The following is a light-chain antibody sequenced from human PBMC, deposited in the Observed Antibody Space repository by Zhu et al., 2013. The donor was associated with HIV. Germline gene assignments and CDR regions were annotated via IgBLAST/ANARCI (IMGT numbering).Light chain of an antibody. CDR2: QDN. Sequence: SYELTQPPSVSVSPGQTASITCSGDKLGDKYACWYQQKPGQSPVLVIYQDNKRPSGIPERFSGSTFGNTATLTISGTQAMDEADYYCQAWDSSTVVFGGGTKLTVL. V-gene: IGLV3-1*01. J-gene: IGLJ2*01. CDR3: QAWDSSTVV. CDR1: KLGDKY.